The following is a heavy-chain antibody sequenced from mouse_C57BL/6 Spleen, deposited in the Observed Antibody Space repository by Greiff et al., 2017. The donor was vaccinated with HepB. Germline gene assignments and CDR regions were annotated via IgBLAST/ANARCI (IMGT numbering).Heavy chain of an antibody. V-gene: IGHV1-81*01. CDR2: IYPRSGNT. Sequence: VKLMESGAELARPGASVKLSCKASGYTFTSYGISWVKQRTGQGLEWIGEIYPRSGNTYYNEKFKGKATLTADKSSSTAYMELRSLTSEDSAVYFCARNDYDGYAMDYWGQGTSVTVSS. J-gene: IGHJ4*01. CDR1: GYTFTSYG. CDR3: ARNDYDGYAMDY. D-gene: IGHD2-4*01.